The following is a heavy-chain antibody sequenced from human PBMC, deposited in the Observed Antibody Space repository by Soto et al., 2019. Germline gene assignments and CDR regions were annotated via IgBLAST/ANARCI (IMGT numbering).Heavy chain of an antibody. CDR1: GFSFSDRY. CDR2: IRTKLNRHST. CDR3: ASSTTSCHGGVCSLDY. D-gene: IGHD2-2*01. Sequence: EVQLVESGGDLVQPGGSLRLSCAASGFSFSDRYMDWVRQAPGKGLEWVDRIRTKLNRHSTDYAASVAGRFTISRDDSRNSLYLQMNSLRSEDTAVYYCASSTTSCHGGVCSLDYWGQGTLVTVSS. J-gene: IGHJ4*02. V-gene: IGHV3-72*01.